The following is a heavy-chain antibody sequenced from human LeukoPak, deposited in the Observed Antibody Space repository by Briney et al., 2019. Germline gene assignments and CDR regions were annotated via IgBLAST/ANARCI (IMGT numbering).Heavy chain of an antibody. D-gene: IGHD3-22*01. CDR3: AKDQGTYYYDSSGYYWVY. CDR2: IKQDGSEK. J-gene: IGHJ4*02. Sequence: GGSLRLSCAASGFTLSSYWMSWVRQAPGGGREWVANIKQDGSEKYYVDSVKGRFTISRDNSKNTLYLQMNSLRAEDTAVYYCAKDQGTYYYDSSGYYWVYWGQGTLVTVSS. CDR1: GFTLSSYW. V-gene: IGHV3-7*01.